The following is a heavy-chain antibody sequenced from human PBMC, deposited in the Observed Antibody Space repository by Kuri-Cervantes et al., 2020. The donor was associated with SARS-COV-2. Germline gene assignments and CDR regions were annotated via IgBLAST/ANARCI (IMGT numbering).Heavy chain of an antibody. J-gene: IGHJ6*02. CDR3: AKDSGYQLHYVYYYYGMDV. CDR1: GGSFSGYY. CDR2: ISGSGGST. V-gene: IGHV3-23*01. Sequence: ETLSLTCAVYGGSFSGYYWSWIRQPPGKGLEWVSAISGSGGSTYYADSVKGRFTISRDNSKNTLYLQMNSLRAEDTAVYYCAKDSGYQLHYVYYYYGMDVWGQGTTVTVSS. D-gene: IGHD2-2*01.